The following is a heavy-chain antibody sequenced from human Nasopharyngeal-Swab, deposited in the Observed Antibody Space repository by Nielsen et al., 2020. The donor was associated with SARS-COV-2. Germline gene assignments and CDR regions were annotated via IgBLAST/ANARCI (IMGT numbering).Heavy chain of an antibody. V-gene: IGHV3-23*01. CDR3: AKGRETGYYDSSGYTYAFDI. CDR1: GFTFSRYA. CDR2: ISDSGGST. Sequence: GGSLRLSCAASGFTFSRYAMSWVRQAPGKGLEWVSGISDSGGSTYYADSVKGRFTISRDNSKNTLYLQMNSLRAEDTAVYYCAKGRETGYYDSSGYTYAFDIWGQGTMVTVSS. J-gene: IGHJ3*02. D-gene: IGHD3-22*01.